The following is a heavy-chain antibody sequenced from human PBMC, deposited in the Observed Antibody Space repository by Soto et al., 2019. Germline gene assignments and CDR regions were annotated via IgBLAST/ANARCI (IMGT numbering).Heavy chain of an antibody. Sequence: PSETLSLTCAVYGGSFSGHYWSWIRQSPGKGLERIGQINHSVSTTSNPSLKSRVTILANTSNNQFSMRLTTVTAADTAVYSCARGMAIGRDAPDENYFDSWGQGALVTVSS. CDR2: INHSVST. D-gene: IGHD2-21*01. CDR1: GGSFSGHY. CDR3: ARGMAIGRDAPDENYFDS. J-gene: IGHJ4*02. V-gene: IGHV4-34*01.